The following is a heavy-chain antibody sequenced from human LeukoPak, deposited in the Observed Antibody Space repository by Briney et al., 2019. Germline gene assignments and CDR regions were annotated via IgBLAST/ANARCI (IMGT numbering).Heavy chain of an antibody. D-gene: IGHD4-23*01. V-gene: IGHV4-4*08. Sequence: SETLSLTCTVSNDSISSYCCSWVRQPPGKGLEWIGFMCPSGRTDYNPSLKSRVTMSVDTSKNQLSMEPRFLTAADTAVYYCATSYDGKTAPYDLWGHGTLVTVSS. CDR2: MCPSGRT. J-gene: IGHJ5*02. CDR1: NDSISSYC. CDR3: ATSYDGKTAPYDL.